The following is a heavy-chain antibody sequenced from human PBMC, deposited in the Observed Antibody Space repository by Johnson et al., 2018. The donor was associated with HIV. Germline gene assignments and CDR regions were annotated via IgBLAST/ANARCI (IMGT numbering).Heavy chain of an antibody. CDR1: GFAFSTYA. J-gene: IGHJ3*02. V-gene: IGHV3-30*18. D-gene: IGHD6-19*01. CDR3: AKIIGYSSGLEI. Sequence: QVQLVESGGGVVQPGRSLTLSCAPSGFAFSTYAMHWVRQAPGKGLAWVAVISYHGSDKIYADSVKGRFTISRDNSKNTLYLQMNSLRAEDTAVYYCAKIIGYSSGLEIWGQGTMVTVSS. CDR2: ISYHGSDK.